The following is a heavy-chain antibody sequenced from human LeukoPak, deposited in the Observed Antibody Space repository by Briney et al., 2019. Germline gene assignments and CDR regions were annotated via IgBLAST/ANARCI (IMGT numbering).Heavy chain of an antibody. CDR1: GGSISSSSYY. V-gene: IGHV4-39*01. D-gene: IGHD3-16*02. J-gene: IGHJ4*02. Sequence: SETLSLTCTVSGGSISSSSYYWGWIRQPPGKGLEWIGSIYYSGGTYYSPSLKSRVTISVDTSKNQFSLKLSSVTAADTAVYYCARRAQGDDYVWGSYRPAPYYYFDYWGQGTLVTVSS. CDR2: IYYSGGT. CDR3: ARRAQGDDYVWGSYRPAPYYYFDY.